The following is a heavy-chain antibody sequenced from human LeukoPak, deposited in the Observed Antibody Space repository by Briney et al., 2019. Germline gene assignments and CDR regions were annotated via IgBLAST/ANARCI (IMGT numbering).Heavy chain of an antibody. CDR3: ARDRTVTLSPYYFDY. V-gene: IGHV3-21*01. J-gene: IGHJ4*02. D-gene: IGHD4-11*01. CDR2: ISIASSYI. Sequence: GGSLRLSCAAAGFSFSTYDMNWVRQAPGKVLEWVSSISIASSYIFYADSVTGRFTISRDNAKNSLYLQMNSLRAEDTAVYYCARDRTVTLSPYYFDYWGQGTLVTVSS. CDR1: GFSFSTYD.